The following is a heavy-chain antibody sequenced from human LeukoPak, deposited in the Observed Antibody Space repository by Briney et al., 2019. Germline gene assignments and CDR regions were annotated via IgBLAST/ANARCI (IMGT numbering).Heavy chain of an antibody. V-gene: IGHV4-39*01. Sequence: SETLSLTCTVSGGSISSSSYYWGWIRQPPGKGLEWIGSIYYSGSTYYNPSLKSRVTISVDTSKNQFSLKLSSVTAADTAVYYCARIPYDSSGYYFVRLDASDIWGQGTMVTVSS. CDR3: ARIPYDSSGYYFVRLDASDI. D-gene: IGHD3-22*01. CDR2: IYYSGST. CDR1: GGSISSSSYY. J-gene: IGHJ3*02.